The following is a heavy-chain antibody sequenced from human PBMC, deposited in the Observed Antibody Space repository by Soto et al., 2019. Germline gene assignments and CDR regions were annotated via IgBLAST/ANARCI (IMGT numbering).Heavy chain of an antibody. CDR2: IYWDDDK. V-gene: IGHV2-5*02. D-gene: IGHD4-17*01. CDR3: AHSDYIRPLDS. J-gene: IGHJ4*02. CDR1: GFSLSTTGVG. Sequence: QITLKESGPTLVKPTQTLTLTCTFSGFSLSTTGVGVGWIRQPPGKALEWLALIYWDDDKRSSPSLKSRLTIAKDTSKNQVVLTITNTDPLDTATYYCAHSDYIRPLDSWGQGALVTASA.